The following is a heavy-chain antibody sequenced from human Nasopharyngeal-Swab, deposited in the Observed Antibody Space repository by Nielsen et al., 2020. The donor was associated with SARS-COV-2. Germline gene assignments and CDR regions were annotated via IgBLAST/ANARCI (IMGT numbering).Heavy chain of an antibody. CDR2: IDPSDSYT. CDR3: ARRRYNWNLDSDYYGMDV. J-gene: IGHJ6*02. V-gene: IGHV5-10-1*01. Sequence: VRQMPGKGLEWMGRIDPSDSYTNYSPPFQGHVTISADKSISTAYLQWSSLKASDTAMYYCARRRYNWNLDSDYYGMDVWGQGTTVTVSS. D-gene: IGHD1-20*01.